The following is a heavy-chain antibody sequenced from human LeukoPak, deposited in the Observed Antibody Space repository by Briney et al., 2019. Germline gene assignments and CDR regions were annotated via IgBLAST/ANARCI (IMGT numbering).Heavy chain of an antibody. V-gene: IGHV3-48*01. D-gene: IGHD3-22*01. CDR1: GFTFSSYS. CDR2: ISSSSSTI. J-gene: IGHJ1*01. Sequence: PGGSLRLSCAASGFTFSSYSMNWVRQAPGKGLEWVSYISSSSSTIYYADSVKGRFTISRDNAKNSLYLQMNSLRAEDTAVYYCARDPDSSGYYYDEYFQHWGQGTLVTVSS. CDR3: ARDPDSSGYYYDEYFQH.